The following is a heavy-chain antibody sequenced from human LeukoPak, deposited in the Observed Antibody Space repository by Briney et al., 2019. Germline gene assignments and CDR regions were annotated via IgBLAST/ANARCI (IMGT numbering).Heavy chain of an antibody. Sequence: SETLSLTCTVSGGSISSYYWSWIRQPPRKGLEWIGYIYYSGSTNYNPSLKSRVTISVDTSKNQFSLKLSSVTAADTAVYYCARVNDILTGYSFDYWGQGTLVTVSS. V-gene: IGHV4-59*01. J-gene: IGHJ4*02. D-gene: IGHD3-9*01. CDR2: IYYSGST. CDR1: GGSISSYY. CDR3: ARVNDILTGYSFDY.